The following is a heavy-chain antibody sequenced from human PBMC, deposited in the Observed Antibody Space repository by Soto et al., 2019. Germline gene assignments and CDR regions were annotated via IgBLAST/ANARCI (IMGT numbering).Heavy chain of an antibody. CDR1: GFTFRSYA. V-gene: IGHV3-23*01. Sequence: GGSLRLSCAGSGFTFRSYAMTWVRQAPGKGLEWVSTLSDSGGHTYYADSVKGRFTISRDNPKNTLHLQMNSLRAEDTAVYYCAKDSQSVSVSAARVYGMDVWGQGTTVTVS. CDR3: AKDSQSVSVSAARVYGMDV. D-gene: IGHD2-2*01. J-gene: IGHJ6*02. CDR2: LSDSGGHT.